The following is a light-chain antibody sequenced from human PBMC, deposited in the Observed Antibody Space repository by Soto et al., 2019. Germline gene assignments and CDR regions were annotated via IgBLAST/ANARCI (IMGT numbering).Light chain of an antibody. CDR2: GAS. CDR1: QSVSSSY. J-gene: IGKJ1*01. Sequence: EIVLTQSPGTLSLSPGERATLSCRASQSVSSSYLAWYQQKPGQAPRLLIYGASSRAAGITNMFSGSASGTDFTLTISRLAPDDFALYYCQQYSSSWTFGQGTKVEIK. CDR3: QQYSSSWT. V-gene: IGKV3-20*01.